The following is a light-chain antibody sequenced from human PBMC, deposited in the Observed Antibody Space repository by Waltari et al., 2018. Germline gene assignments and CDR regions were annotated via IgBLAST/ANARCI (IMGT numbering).Light chain of an antibody. Sequence: EIVLTQSPGTLPLSPGESATLPCRAMQSVTSSHLAWYQQKPGQAPRLLIYGASSRATAIPDRFSGSGSGTDFTLTISRLEAEDFAVYYCQQYGSSPRTFGQGTKVEIK. CDR3: QQYGSSPRT. V-gene: IGKV3-20*01. J-gene: IGKJ1*01. CDR2: GAS. CDR1: QSVTSSH.